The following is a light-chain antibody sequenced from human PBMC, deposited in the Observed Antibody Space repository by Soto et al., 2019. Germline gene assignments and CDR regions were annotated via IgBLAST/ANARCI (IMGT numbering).Light chain of an antibody. CDR1: QSISSW. CDR3: QQYNSYSQT. V-gene: IGKV1-5*01. Sequence: IQMTQSPSTLSASVGDRVTITCRASQSISSWLAWYQQKPGKAPKLLIYDASSLESGVPSRFSGSGSGTEFTLTISSLQPDDFATYYCQQYNSYSQTFGQGPKVDIK. J-gene: IGKJ1*01. CDR2: DAS.